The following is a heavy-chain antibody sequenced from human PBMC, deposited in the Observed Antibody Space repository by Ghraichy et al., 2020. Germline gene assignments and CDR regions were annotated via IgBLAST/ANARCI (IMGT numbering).Heavy chain of an antibody. CDR1: GFSLSTSGVG. D-gene: IGHD4-17*01. CDR3: AHRLPDGDYGLGTDAFDI. V-gene: IGHV2-5*02. J-gene: IGHJ3*02. CDR2: IYWDDDK. Sequence: SGPTLVKPTQTLTLTCTFSGFSLSTSGVGVGWIRQPPGKALEWLALIYWDDDKRYSPSLKSRLTITKDTSKNQVVLTMTNMDPVDTATYYCAHRLPDGDYGLGTDAFDIWGQGTMVTVSS.